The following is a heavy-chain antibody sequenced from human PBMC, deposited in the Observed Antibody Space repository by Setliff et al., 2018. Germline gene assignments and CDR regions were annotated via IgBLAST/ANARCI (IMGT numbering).Heavy chain of an antibody. V-gene: IGHV4-61*10. CDR2: VYYSGTT. CDR1: GVSIANTASY. J-gene: IGHJ4*02. CDR3: ARGGTYRYFDY. Sequence: PSETLSLTCNVSGVSIANTASYWSWIRQPAGKGLEFIGYVYYSGTTNYDPSLKSRVTISVDTSKNQFSLKLSSVTAADTAIYYCARGGTYRYFDYWGQGTLVTVSS.